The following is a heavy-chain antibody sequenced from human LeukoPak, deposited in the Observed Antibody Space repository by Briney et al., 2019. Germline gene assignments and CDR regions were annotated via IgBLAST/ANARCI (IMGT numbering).Heavy chain of an antibody. J-gene: IGHJ4*02. CDR2: INSDGSST. CDR1: GFTFSSYW. Sequence: GGSLRLSCAASGFTFSSYWMHWVRQAPGKGLVWVSGINSDGSSTSYADSVKGRFTISRDNAKNTLYLQMNSLRVEDTAVYYCARVAPWYNWHDLDYWGQGTLVTVSS. V-gene: IGHV3-74*01. D-gene: IGHD1-20*01. CDR3: ARVAPWYNWHDLDY.